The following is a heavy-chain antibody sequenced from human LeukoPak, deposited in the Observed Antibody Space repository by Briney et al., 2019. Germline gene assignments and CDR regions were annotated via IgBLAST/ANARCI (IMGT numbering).Heavy chain of an antibody. CDR2: INPSGGSP. CDR1: GYTFTTYY. D-gene: IGHD2-2*01. Sequence: ASVKVSCKASGYTFTTYYIHWVRQAPGQGLEWMAIINPSGGSPSYAQKFQGRVTMTRDTSTSTVYMELSSLRSEDTAVYYCARDGYCSSTSCPNYYYYYMDVWGKGTTVTVSS. V-gene: IGHV1-46*01. CDR3: ARDGYCSSTSCPNYYYYYMDV. J-gene: IGHJ6*03.